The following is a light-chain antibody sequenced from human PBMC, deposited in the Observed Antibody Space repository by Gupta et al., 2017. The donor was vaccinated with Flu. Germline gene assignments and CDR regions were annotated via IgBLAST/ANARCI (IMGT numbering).Light chain of an antibody. CDR2: SNN. V-gene: IGLV1-44*01. CDR1: SSNIGSNT. Sequence: QSVLTQPPSASGTPGQSVTLSCSGSSSNIGSNTVNWYQQLPGTSPKLLIYSNNQRPSGGPDRFSGSKSGTSASLAVSGLQSEDEADYYCAAWADSLNGRVFGGGTKLTVL. J-gene: IGLJ3*02. CDR3: AAWADSLNGRV.